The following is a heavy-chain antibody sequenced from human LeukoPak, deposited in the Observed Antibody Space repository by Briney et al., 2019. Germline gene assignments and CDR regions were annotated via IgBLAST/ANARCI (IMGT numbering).Heavy chain of an antibody. Sequence: PGGPLRPSCAASGFTFRTNWMSWVRKAPGKGREGGAKIKQEGSVRYSVDSVNGRITSSRDNGKSSLYLQMNSLRAEDTGVYYCARQYYYDSSGYSGGYYFAYWGQGTLVTVSS. D-gene: IGHD3-22*01. CDR3: ARQYYYDSSGYSGGYYFAY. J-gene: IGHJ4*02. CDR2: IKQEGSVR. CDR1: GFTFRTNW. V-gene: IGHV3-7*03.